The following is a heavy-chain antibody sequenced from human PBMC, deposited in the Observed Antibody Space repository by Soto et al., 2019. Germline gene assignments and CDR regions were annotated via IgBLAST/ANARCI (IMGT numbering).Heavy chain of an antibody. CDR2: IYYSGST. V-gene: IGHV4-31*03. J-gene: IGHJ4*02. D-gene: IGHD6-13*01. CDR3: ARASIIQGIAAAGHSSGWYYFDY. Sequence: SETLSLTCTVSGGSISSGGYYWSWIRQHPGKGLEWIGYIYYSGSTYYNPSLKSRVTISVDTSKNQFSLKLSSVTAADTAVYYCARASIIQGIAAAGHSSGWYYFDYWGQGTLVTVSS. CDR1: GGSISSGGYY.